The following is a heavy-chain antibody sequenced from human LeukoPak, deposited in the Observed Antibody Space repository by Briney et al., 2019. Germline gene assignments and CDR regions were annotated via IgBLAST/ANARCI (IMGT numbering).Heavy chain of an antibody. V-gene: IGHV3-21*01. J-gene: IGHJ4*02. Sequence: PGGSLRLSCAASGFTFSSYSMNWVRQAPGKGLEWVSCITSSSNYINNADSVKGRFTISRDNAKNSLYLQMNSLRAEDTAVYYCARDVLDSSGVLGDWGQGTLVTVSS. CDR2: ITSSSNYI. CDR3: ARDVLDSSGVLGD. D-gene: IGHD3-22*01. CDR1: GFTFSSYS.